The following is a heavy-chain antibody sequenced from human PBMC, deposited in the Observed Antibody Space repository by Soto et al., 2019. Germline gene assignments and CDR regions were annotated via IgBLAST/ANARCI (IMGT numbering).Heavy chain of an antibody. CDR2: INTAGSTK. CDR1: GFTFSNFE. Sequence: GGSLRLSCAASGFTFSNFEMHWVRQAPGKGLEWVSYINTAGSTKYYAESVKGRFTISRDNARNSLFLQMNSLRAEDTAVYYCARAECSSPDCLTAYYSYGLDVWGQGSTVTV. J-gene: IGHJ6*02. V-gene: IGHV3-48*03. CDR3: ARAECSSPDCLTAYYSYGLDV. D-gene: IGHD3-9*01.